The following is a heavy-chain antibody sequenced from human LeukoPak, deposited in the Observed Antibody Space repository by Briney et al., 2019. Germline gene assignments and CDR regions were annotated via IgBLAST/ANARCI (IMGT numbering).Heavy chain of an antibody. V-gene: IGHV3-23*01. D-gene: IGHD3-22*01. CDR2: ITVDGEDT. CDR1: GFNFRKYG. J-gene: IGHJ4*02. Sequence: PGGSLRLSCDASGFNFRKYGMTWVRQAPGKGLEWVSSITVDGEDTFYADSVKGRFTISRDNSKNTLYLQMNSLSAEDTAVYYCAKDRYDGTGSFDYWGQGTLVTVSS. CDR3: AKDRYDGTGSFDY.